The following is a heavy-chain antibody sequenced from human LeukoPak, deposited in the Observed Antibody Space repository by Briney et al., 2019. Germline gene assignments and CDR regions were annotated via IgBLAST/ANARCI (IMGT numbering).Heavy chain of an antibody. V-gene: IGHV4-59*12. D-gene: IGHD3-10*01. CDR3: ARDWWDPYYYGSGSYQDY. CDR2: IYYSGST. CDR1: GGSISSYY. Sequence: SETLSLTCTVSGGSISSYYWSWIRQPPGKGLEWIGSIYYSGSTYYNPSLKSRVTISVDTSKNQFSLKLSSVTAADTAVYYCARDWWDPYYYGSGSYQDYWGQGTLVTVSS. J-gene: IGHJ4*02.